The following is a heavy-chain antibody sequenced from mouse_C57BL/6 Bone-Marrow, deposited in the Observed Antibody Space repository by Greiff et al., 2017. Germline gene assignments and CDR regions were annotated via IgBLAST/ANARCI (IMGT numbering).Heavy chain of an antibody. CDR3: EREGLWGDWYCDV. CDR2: IYPRSGNT. Sequence: QVQLQQSGAELARPGASVKLSCQASGYTFTSYGISWVTQRTGQCLEWIGEIYPRSGNTYYNEKFKGKATLTADKSSNTEYMELRSLTSEDSAVYFWEREGLWGDWYCDVWGTGTTVTVSS. V-gene: IGHV1-81*01. D-gene: IGHD1-1*01. CDR1: GYTFTSYG. J-gene: IGHJ1*03.